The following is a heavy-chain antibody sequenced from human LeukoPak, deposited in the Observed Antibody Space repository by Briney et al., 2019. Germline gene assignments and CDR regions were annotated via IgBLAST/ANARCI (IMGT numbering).Heavy chain of an antibody. D-gene: IGHD3-16*02. Sequence: GGSLRLSCAASGFTFSSYEMNWVRQAPGKGLEWVSYISSSGSTIYYADSVKGRFTISRDNSKNTLYLQMNSLRAEDTAVYYCAKDQGSYRYTHYYYYMDVWGKGTTVTISS. CDR3: AKDQGSYRYTHYYYYMDV. J-gene: IGHJ6*03. V-gene: IGHV3-48*03. CDR2: ISSSGSTI. CDR1: GFTFSSYE.